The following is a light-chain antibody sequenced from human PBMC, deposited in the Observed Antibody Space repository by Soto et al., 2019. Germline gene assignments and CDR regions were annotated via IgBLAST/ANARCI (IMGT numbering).Light chain of an antibody. V-gene: IGKV1-39*01. J-gene: IGKJ1*01. CDR3: QQSHSRVT. Sequence: DIQLTQSPSSLSASLGDRVSITCRVSQVISSYLGWYQQKPGKAPTLLIYAASRLHSGVPSRFSGSGSGTDFTLTISGLHPEDFATYFCQQSHSRVTFGQGTKVDIK. CDR2: AAS. CDR1: QVISSY.